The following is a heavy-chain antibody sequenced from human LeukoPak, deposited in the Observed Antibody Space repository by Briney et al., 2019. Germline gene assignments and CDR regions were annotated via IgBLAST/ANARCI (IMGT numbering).Heavy chain of an antibody. CDR2: IYYSGST. D-gene: IGHD2-2*01. V-gene: IGHV4-30-4*08. CDR1: GGSISSGDYY. CDR3: ARVVPAAIRVDWFDP. Sequence: PSETLSLTCTVPGGSISSGDYYWSWIRQPPGKCLEWIGFIYYSGSTYYNPSLKSRVTISVDTSKNQFFLKLSSVTAADTAVYYCARVVPAAIRVDWFDPWGQGTLVTVTA. J-gene: IGHJ5*02.